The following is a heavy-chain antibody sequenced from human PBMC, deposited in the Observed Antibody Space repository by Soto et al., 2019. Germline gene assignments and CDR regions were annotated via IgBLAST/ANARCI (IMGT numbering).Heavy chain of an antibody. CDR2: IYYSGST. CDR1: GCSMSSYY. D-gene: IGHD5-18*01. J-gene: IGHJ4*02. Sequence: XETLSLTCTVSGCSMSSYYWSWIRQPPGKGLEWIGYIYYSGSTNYNPSLKSRVTISVDTSKNQFSLKLSSVTAADTAVYYCARDHIYAFDNWGQGTPVTVSS. V-gene: IGHV4-59*01. CDR3: ARDHIYAFDN.